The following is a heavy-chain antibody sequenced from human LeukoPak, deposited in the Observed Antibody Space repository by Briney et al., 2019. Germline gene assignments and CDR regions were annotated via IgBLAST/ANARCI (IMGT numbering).Heavy chain of an antibody. J-gene: IGHJ4*02. CDR2: ISSTSSYI. CDR1: GFTFSSYS. CDR3: ASRYCSGTNCYLDY. V-gene: IGHV3-21*01. Sequence: PGGSLRLSCAASGFTFSSYSMNWVRQAPGKGLEWVSSISSTSSYIYYTDSVKGRFTISRDNAKNSLYLQMNNLRAEDTAVYYCASRYCSGTNCYLDYWGQGTLVTVSS. D-gene: IGHD2-15*01.